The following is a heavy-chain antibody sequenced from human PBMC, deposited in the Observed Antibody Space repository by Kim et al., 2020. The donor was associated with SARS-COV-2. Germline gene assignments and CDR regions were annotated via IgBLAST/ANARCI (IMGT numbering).Heavy chain of an antibody. CDR3: ARPYYYDSSGYYNPHYFDY. V-gene: IGHV3-11*01. J-gene: IGHJ4*02. Sequence: GGSLRLSCAASGFTFSDYYMSWIRQAPGKGLEWVSYISSSGSTIYYADSVKGRFTISRDNAKNSLYLQMNSLRAEDTAVYYCARPYYYDSSGYYNPHYFDYWGQGTLVTVSS. CDR2: ISSSGSTI. D-gene: IGHD3-22*01. CDR1: GFTFSDYY.